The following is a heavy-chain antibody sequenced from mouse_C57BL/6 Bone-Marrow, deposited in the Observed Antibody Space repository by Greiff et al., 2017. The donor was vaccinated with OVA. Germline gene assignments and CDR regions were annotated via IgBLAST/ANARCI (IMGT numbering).Heavy chain of an antibody. V-gene: IGHV1-26*01. CDR2: INPNNGGT. J-gene: IGHJ1*03. CDR3: ARDYYGSSWYFDV. Sequence: VQLQQSGPEMVKPGASVKISCKASGYTFTDYYMNWVKQSHGKSLEWIGDINPNNGGTSYNLKFKGKATLTVDKSSSTTYMELRSLTSEDSAVYYCARDYYGSSWYFDVWGKGTTVTVSS. CDR1: GYTFTDYY. D-gene: IGHD1-1*01.